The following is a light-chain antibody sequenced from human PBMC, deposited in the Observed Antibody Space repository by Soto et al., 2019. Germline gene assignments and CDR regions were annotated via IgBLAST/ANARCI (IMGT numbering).Light chain of an antibody. CDR2: DAS. Sequence: AIQLTQSPSSLSASVGDRVTITCRASQGISSALAWYQQKPGKAPKLLIYDASSLESGAPSRFSGSGSGTEFTLTISSLQPEDFATYYCQQFNSYPLTFGGGTKVEIK. J-gene: IGKJ4*01. CDR1: QGISSA. CDR3: QQFNSYPLT. V-gene: IGKV1-13*02.